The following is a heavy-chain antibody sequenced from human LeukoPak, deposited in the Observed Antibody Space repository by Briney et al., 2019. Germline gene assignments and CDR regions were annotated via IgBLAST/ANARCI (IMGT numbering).Heavy chain of an antibody. CDR2: INWDGGST. Sequence: GGSLRLSCAASGFNFEDYTMHWVRQTPGKGLEWVSLINWDGGSTYYADSVKGRFAISRDNNKNSLYLQMTSLRTEDTALYYCTKGSNTWPSLFDYWGQGTLVTVSS. V-gene: IGHV3-43*01. CDR1: GFNFEDYT. D-gene: IGHD2-2*02. CDR3: TKGSNTWPSLFDY. J-gene: IGHJ4*02.